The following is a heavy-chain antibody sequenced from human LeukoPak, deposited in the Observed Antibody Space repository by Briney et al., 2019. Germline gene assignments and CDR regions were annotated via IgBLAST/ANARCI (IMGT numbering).Heavy chain of an antibody. J-gene: IGHJ3*02. CDR1: GGSISSSSYY. D-gene: IGHD3-10*01. CDR2: IYYSGST. CDR3: GFGELSTGYNI. Sequence: SETLSLTCTVSGGSISSSSYYWGWIRQPPGKGLEWIGSIYYSGSTYYNPSLKSRVTISVDTSKNQFSLTLSSVTAADTAVYYCGFGELSTGYNIWGQGTMVTVSS. V-gene: IGHV4-39*01.